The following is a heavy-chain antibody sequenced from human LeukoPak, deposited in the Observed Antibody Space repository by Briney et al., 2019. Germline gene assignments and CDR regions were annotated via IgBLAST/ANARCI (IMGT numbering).Heavy chain of an antibody. CDR3: ARYFTAVASTVRLDY. J-gene: IGHJ4*02. CDR2: MSPDGTQK. CDR1: GFTFSSYA. V-gene: IGHV3-7*03. D-gene: IGHD6-19*01. Sequence: GRSLRLSCAASGFTFSSYAMHWVRQAPGKGLEWVATMSPDGTQKYYVDSVEGRFAVSRDNARNSLYLQMNSLRAEDTAVYYCARYFTAVASTVRLDYWGQGTPVTVSS.